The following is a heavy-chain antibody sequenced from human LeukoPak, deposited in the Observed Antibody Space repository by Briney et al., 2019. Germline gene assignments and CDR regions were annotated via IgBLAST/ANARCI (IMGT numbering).Heavy chain of an antibody. Sequence: GGSLRLSCGASGFSFSNSLMHWVRQVPGKGLVWVARIDTDGRTTHYADSVKGRFTISRDNAKNTLYLQMNILRAEDTAVYYCVRDRDGYNYWGQGTLVTVSS. CDR1: GFSFSNSL. J-gene: IGHJ4*02. CDR3: VRDRDGYNY. D-gene: IGHD5-24*01. CDR2: IDTDGRTT. V-gene: IGHV3-74*01.